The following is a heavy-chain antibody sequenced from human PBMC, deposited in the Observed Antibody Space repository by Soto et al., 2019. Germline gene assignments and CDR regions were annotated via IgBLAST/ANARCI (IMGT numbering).Heavy chain of an antibody. J-gene: IGHJ6*02. CDR1: GDTFSTYT. Sequence: QVQLVQSGAEAKKPGSSVKVSCKASGDTFSTYTITWMRQAPGQGLEWMGGIIPRSATSNYAQKFQGRVTIPADEATSTAFMERRSLGSDDTADYYCARDGLVLVPTTVNSDYYDYAMDVWGQGTTVTVSS. CDR2: IIPRSATS. D-gene: IGHD4-17*01. V-gene: IGHV1-69*12. CDR3: ARDGLVLVPTTVNSDYYDYAMDV.